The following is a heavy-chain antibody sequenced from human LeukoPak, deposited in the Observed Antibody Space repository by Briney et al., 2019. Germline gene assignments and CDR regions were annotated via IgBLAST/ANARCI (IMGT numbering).Heavy chain of an antibody. CDR1: GYTFTRYY. V-gene: IGHV1-46*01. CDR3: AKSYSSSGGVDY. Sequence: ASVKVSCKASGYTFTRYYIHWVRQAPGQGLEWMGTINPSGGSTSYAQKFQGRLTVTRDMSTSTVYMELSSLGSEDTAVYYCAKSYSSSGGVDYWGQGTLVTVSS. CDR2: INPSGGST. J-gene: IGHJ4*02. D-gene: IGHD6-13*01.